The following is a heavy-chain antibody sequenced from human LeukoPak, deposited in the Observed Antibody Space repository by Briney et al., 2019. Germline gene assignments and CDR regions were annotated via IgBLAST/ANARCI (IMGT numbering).Heavy chain of an antibody. D-gene: IGHD6-19*01. V-gene: IGHV3-21*01. J-gene: IGHJ4*02. CDR1: GFPFSIYT. CDR2: ISSDSSYI. CDR3: ARHRYSSGRYSDY. Sequence: GGSLRLSCAASGFPFSIYTMNWVRQAPGKGLEWVSSISSDSSYIYYADSVKGRFTISRDNSKNSLYLQMNSLRAEDTAVYYCARHRYSSGRYSDYWGQGTLVTVSS.